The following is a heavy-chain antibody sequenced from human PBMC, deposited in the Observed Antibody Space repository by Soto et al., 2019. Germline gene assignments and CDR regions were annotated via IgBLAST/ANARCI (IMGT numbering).Heavy chain of an antibody. V-gene: IGHV1-18*01. CDR1: GYTFTSYG. Sequence: QVQLVQSGAEVKKPGASVKVSCKASGYTFTSYGISWVRQAPGQGLEWMGWISAYNGNTNYAQKLQGRDTMTTGTPTRTAYMELRSLRSDDTAVYYCARVHYIVVVPAAIGPSYYMDVRGKGTTVTVSS. CDR2: ISAYNGNT. CDR3: ARVHYIVVVPAAIGPSYYMDV. J-gene: IGHJ6*03. D-gene: IGHD2-2*02.